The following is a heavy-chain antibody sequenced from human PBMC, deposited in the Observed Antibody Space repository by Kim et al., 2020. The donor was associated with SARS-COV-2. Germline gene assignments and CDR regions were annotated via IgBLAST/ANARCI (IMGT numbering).Heavy chain of an antibody. D-gene: IGHD3-16*01. CDR3: ARRNEDYVWGSINWFDP. CDR2: IYYSGST. J-gene: IGHJ5*02. V-gene: IGHV4-39*01. CDR1: GGSISSSSYY. Sequence: SETLSLTCTVSGGSISSSSYYWGWIRQPPGKGLEWIGSIYYSGSTYYNPSLKSRVTISVDTSKNQFSLKLSSVTAADTAVYYCARRNEDYVWGSINWFDPWGQGTLVTVSS.